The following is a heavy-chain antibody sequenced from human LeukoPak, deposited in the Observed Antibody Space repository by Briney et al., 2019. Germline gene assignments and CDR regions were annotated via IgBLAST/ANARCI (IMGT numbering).Heavy chain of an antibody. CDR3: ARDRLDWNDVGDYYYGMDV. V-gene: IGHV3-66*01. CDR2: IYSGGST. D-gene: IGHD1-1*01. Sequence: GGSLRLSCAASGFTVSSNYMSWVRQAPGKGLEWVSVIYSGGSTYYADSVKGRFTISRDNSKNTLYLQMNSLRAEDTAVYYCARDRLDWNDVGDYYYGMDVWGQGTTVTVSS. CDR1: GFTVSSNY. J-gene: IGHJ6*02.